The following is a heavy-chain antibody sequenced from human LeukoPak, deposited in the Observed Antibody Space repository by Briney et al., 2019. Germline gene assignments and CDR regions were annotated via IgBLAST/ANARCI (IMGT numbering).Heavy chain of an antibody. CDR2: INPNSGGT. Sequence: AASVKVSCKASGYTFTGYYMHWVRQAPGQGLEWMGWINPNSGGTNYAQKFQGRVTMTRDTSISTAYMELSRLSSDDTAVYYCARDRGYCSSTSCYTGNYWGQGTLVTVSS. V-gene: IGHV1-2*02. J-gene: IGHJ4*02. CDR1: GYTFTGYY. CDR3: ARDRGYCSSTSCYTGNY. D-gene: IGHD2-2*02.